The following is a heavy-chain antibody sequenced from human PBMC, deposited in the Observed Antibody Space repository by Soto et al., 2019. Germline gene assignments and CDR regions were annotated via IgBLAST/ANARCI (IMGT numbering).Heavy chain of an antibody. V-gene: IGHV1-46*01. CDR2: INPSGGST. J-gene: IGHJ4*02. Sequence: ASVKVSCKASGYTFTSYYMHWVRQAPGQGLEWMGIINPSGGSTSYAQKFQGRVTMTRDTSTSTVYMELSSLRSEDTAVYYCARVSGFTDDYDSSGYYTWFDYWGQGTLVTVSS. CDR1: GYTFTSYY. CDR3: ARVSGFTDDYDSSGYYTWFDY. D-gene: IGHD3-22*01.